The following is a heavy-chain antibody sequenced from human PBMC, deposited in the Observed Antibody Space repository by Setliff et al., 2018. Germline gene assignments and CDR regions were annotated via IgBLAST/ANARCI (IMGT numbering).Heavy chain of an antibody. CDR1: GFTFSAYS. J-gene: IGHJ4*02. D-gene: IGHD1-26*01. CDR3: ASHHTSGSYYDLDY. CDR2: MSYDGKNI. V-gene: IGHV3-30*04. Sequence: PGGSLRLSCAASGFTFSAYSMHWVRQAPGKGLEWVAVMSYDGKNIYYADSVKGRFTISRDNSKNTLYLQMNSLRAEDTAVYYCASHHTSGSYYDLDYWGQGTLVTVSS.